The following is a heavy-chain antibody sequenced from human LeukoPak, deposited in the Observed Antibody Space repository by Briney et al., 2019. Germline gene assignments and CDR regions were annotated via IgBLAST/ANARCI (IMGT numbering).Heavy chain of an antibody. V-gene: IGHV1-8*01. J-gene: IGHJ6*02. CDR3: ANQRDFYGFDA. CDR1: GYTFTSYN. Sequence: ASVKVSCKASGYTFTSYNINWVRQATGQGLEWMGWMNPNSGNTGYAQKFQGRVTMTTNTSISTAYMELSSLRSEDTAVYYCANQRDFYGFDAWAKGPRSPSP. CDR2: MNPNSGNT. D-gene: IGHD2-2*01.